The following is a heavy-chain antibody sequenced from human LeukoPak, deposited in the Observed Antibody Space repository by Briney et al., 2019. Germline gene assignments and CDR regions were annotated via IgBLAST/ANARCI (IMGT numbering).Heavy chain of an antibody. CDR3: ARQASHLDY. V-gene: IGHV4-39*01. Sequence: SETLSLTCTVSGGSISSNNYYWGWIRQPPGKGLEWIGSISDSGSTDYNPSLKSRVTISVDTSKNQFSLKLSSVTAADTAVYYCARQASHLDYWGQGTLVTVSS. CDR2: ISDSGST. J-gene: IGHJ4*02. CDR1: GGSISSNNYY. D-gene: IGHD2-2*01.